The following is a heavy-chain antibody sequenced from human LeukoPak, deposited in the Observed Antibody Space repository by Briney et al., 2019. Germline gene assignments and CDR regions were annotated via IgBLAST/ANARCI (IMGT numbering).Heavy chain of an antibody. CDR2: ISGSGGST. V-gene: IGHV3-23*01. J-gene: IGHJ5*02. CDR1: GFTFSSYA. Sequence: PGGSLRLSCAASGFTFSSYAMSWVRQAPGKGLEWVSAISGSGGSTYYADSVKDRFTISRDNSKNTLYLQMNSLRAEDTAVYYCAASYYGNDDYEPTPPWGQGTLVTVSS. D-gene: IGHD3-10*01. CDR3: AASYYGNDDYEPTPP.